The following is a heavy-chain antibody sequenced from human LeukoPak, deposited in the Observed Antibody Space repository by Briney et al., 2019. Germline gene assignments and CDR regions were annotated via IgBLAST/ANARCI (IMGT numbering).Heavy chain of an antibody. CDR3: VRDSYSNYFDY. CDR1: GFTFSSYS. J-gene: IGHJ4*02. D-gene: IGHD4-11*01. V-gene: IGHV3-21*06. CDR2: ISSTNTYI. Sequence: PGGSLRLSCAASGFTFSSYSMNWVRQAPGKGLEWVSSISSTNTYIYYADSVKGRFTISRDNVKNSLYLQMNSLRAEDTAVYYCVRDSYSNYFDYWGQGTLVTVSS.